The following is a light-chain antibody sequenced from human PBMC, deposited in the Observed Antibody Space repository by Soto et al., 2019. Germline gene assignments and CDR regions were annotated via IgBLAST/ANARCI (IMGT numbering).Light chain of an antibody. CDR3: CSYAGASTFDVV. CDR2: DVS. CDR1: SDNVDGYNF. Sequence: QSVLTQPRSVSGSPGQSVTISCTGTSDNVDGYNFVSWYQHHPGKAPKLVIYDVSERPSGVPDRFSGSKSGNTASLAISGLQAEDEADYYCCSYAGASTFDVVFGGGTKVTVL. J-gene: IGLJ2*01. V-gene: IGLV2-11*01.